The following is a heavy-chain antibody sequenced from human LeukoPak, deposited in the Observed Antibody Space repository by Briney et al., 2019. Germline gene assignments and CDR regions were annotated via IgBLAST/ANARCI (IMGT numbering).Heavy chain of an antibody. J-gene: IGHJ4*02. Sequence: SETLSLTCTVSGGSISSYYWSWIRQPPGKGLEWIGYIYYSGSTNYNPSLKSRVTISVDTSKNQFSLKLSSVTAADTAVYYCARAVVVTGEDYWGQGTPVTVSS. CDR1: GGSISSYY. V-gene: IGHV4-59*08. D-gene: IGHD2-2*01. CDR3: ARAVVVTGEDY. CDR2: IYYSGST.